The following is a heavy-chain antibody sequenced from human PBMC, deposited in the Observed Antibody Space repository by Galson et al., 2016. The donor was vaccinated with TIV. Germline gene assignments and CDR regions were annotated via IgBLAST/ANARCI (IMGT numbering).Heavy chain of an antibody. CDR3: ARDGEVGSSDYDH. CDR1: GYTFTGYF. D-gene: IGHD3-22*01. J-gene: IGHJ4*02. CDR2: INPSGGST. V-gene: IGHV1-46*01. Sequence: SVKVSCKASGYTFTGYFIHWVRQAPGQGLEWMGIINPSGGSTSYAQKFQGRVTMTGVTSTSTVYMELSSLRSEDTAVYYCARDGEVGSSDYDHWGQGTLVSVSS.